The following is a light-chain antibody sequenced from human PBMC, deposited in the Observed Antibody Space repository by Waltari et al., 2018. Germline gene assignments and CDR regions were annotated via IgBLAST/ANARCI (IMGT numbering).Light chain of an antibody. CDR2: EVR. J-gene: IGLJ1*01. Sequence: QSALTQPASVSGSPGQSITISCTGTNSDVGDYNYVSWYQQHPGKAPKLMIYEVRDRPSGVSNRFSGSKSGSTASLTISGLQAADEADYYCSSYTSNSISWVFGTGTKVTVL. CDR3: SSYTSNSISWV. CDR1: NSDVGDYNY. V-gene: IGLV2-14*01.